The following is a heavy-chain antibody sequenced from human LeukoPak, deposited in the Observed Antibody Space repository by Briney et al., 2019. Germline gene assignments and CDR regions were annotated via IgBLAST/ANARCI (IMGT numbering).Heavy chain of an antibody. D-gene: IGHD6-19*01. CDR3: AKVDDDIGSSGWYYFDY. V-gene: IGHV3-30*18. Sequence: GRSLRLSCAASGFTFSSYGMHWVRQAPGKGLEWVAVISYDGSNKYYADSVKGRFTISRDNSKNTLYLQMNSLRAEDTAVYYCAKVDDDIGSSGWYYFDYWGQGTLVTVSS. CDR2: ISYDGSNK. J-gene: IGHJ4*02. CDR1: GFTFSSYG.